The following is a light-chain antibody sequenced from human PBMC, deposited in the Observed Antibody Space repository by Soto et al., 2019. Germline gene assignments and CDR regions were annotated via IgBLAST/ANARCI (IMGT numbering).Light chain of an antibody. V-gene: IGLV1-40*01. CDR1: SSNMGAGYD. CDR2: ANT. J-gene: IGLJ3*02. CDR3: QSYDSSLSGSV. Sequence: QSVLTQPPSVSGAPGQRVTISCTGRSSNMGAGYDVHWYQLLPGTAPKLLIYANTNRPSGVPDRFSGSKSGTSASLAITGLQAEDEADYYCQSYDSSLSGSVFGGGTKVTVL.